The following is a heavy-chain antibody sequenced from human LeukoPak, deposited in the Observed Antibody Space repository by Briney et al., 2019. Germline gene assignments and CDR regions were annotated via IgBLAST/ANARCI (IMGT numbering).Heavy chain of an antibody. D-gene: IGHD6-13*01. Sequence: WASVKVSCKASGYTFTSYYMYWVRQAPGQGLEWMGIINPSGGSTSYAQKFQGRVTMTRDTSTSTVYMELSSLRYEDTAVYYCARAETAAGTRSWFDPWGQGTLVTVSS. CDR1: GYTFTSYY. V-gene: IGHV1-46*01. J-gene: IGHJ5*02. CDR3: ARAETAAGTRSWFDP. CDR2: INPSGGST.